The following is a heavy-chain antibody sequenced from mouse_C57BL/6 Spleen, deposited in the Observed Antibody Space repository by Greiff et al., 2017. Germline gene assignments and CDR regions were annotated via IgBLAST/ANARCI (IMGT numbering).Heavy chain of an antibody. CDR1: GFTFSDYY. J-gene: IGHJ4*01. V-gene: IGHV5-12*01. Sequence: EVQGVEPGGGLVQPGGSLKLSCAASGFTFSDYYMHWVRQTPEKRLEWVAYLSNGGGSTYSPDTVKGRFTITRDNAKNTLYLQMSRLKSEDTAMYYCARHYDYPLYAMDYWGQGTSVTVSA. D-gene: IGHD2-4*01. CDR2: LSNGGGST. CDR3: ARHYDYPLYAMDY.